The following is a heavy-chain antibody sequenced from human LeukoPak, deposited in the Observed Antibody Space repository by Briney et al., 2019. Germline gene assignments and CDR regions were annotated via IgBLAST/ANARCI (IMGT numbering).Heavy chain of an antibody. D-gene: IGHD1-14*01. J-gene: IGHJ6*03. Sequence: GGSLRLSCAAAGFTFSTYALSWVRQAPGKGLEWVSGINRGGDDTHYADSVKGRFTISRDNSKNTVYLQMNNLRAEDTALYYCAKDWPHRHYYYYMDVWGKGTTVTVSS. CDR1: GFTFSTYA. CDR3: AKDWPHRHYYYYMDV. V-gene: IGHV3-23*01. CDR2: INRGGDDT.